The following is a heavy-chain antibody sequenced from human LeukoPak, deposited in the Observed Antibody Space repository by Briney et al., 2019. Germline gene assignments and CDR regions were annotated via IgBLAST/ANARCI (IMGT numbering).Heavy chain of an antibody. V-gene: IGHV3-30*19. CDR1: GFTFSSYG. D-gene: IGHD3-3*01. CDR2: IWYDGSNK. Sequence: GGSLRLSCAASGFTFSSYGMHWVRQAPGKGLEWVAVIWYDGSNKYYADSVKGRFTISRDNSKNTLYLQMNSLRAEDTAVYYCARDRWVDFWSGYSYYFDYWGQGTLVTVSS. CDR3: ARDRWVDFWSGYSYYFDY. J-gene: IGHJ4*02.